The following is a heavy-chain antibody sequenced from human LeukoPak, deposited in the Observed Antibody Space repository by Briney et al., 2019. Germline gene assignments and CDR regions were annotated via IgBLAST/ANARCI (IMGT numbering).Heavy chain of an antibody. Sequence: GGSLRLSCAASEFDFSSHAMTWVRQAPGKGLEWVSAISISGSKTYYADSVKGRFTISRDNSRNTLYLQMNSLRAEDTAVYYCANEIRPNDYWGQGTQVTVSS. D-gene: IGHD4-17*01. CDR2: ISISGSKT. V-gene: IGHV3-23*01. CDR1: EFDFSSHA. CDR3: ANEIRPNDY. J-gene: IGHJ4*02.